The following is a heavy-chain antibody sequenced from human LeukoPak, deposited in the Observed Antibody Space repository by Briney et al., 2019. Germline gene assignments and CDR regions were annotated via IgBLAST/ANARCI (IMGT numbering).Heavy chain of an antibody. V-gene: IGHV3-74*01. CDR1: GFTFSSYY. CDR2: ISGDGSDT. Sequence: GGSLRLSCAVSGFTFSSYYMHWVRQVPGKGLVWTSRISGDGSDTNYADSVKGRFTISRDNAKSTLYLQMNSLRAEDTAVYYCLRVPYWGQGALVTVSS. CDR3: LRVPY. J-gene: IGHJ4*02.